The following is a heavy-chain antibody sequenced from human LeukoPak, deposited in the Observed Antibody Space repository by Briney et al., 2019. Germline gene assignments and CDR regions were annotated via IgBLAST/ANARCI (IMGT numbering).Heavy chain of an antibody. D-gene: IGHD5-24*01. V-gene: IGHV3-74*01. CDR1: GFTFSSYW. CDR2: INSDGSST. Sequence: GGSLRLSCAASGFTFSSYWIHWVRQAPGEGLVWVSRINSDGSSTSYADSVKGRFTISRDNAKNTLYLQMNSLRAEDTAVYYCARGRRDGYNWYFDYWGQGTLVTVSS. J-gene: IGHJ4*02. CDR3: ARGRRDGYNWYFDY.